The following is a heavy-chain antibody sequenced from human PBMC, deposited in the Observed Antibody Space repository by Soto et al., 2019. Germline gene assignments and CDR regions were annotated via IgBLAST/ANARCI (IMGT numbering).Heavy chain of an antibody. J-gene: IGHJ6*03. Sequence: SETMSLTCAVYGGSVSGYYWSWIRQPPGKGLEWIGEINHSGSTNYNPSLKSRVTISVDTSKNQFSLKLSSVTAADTAVYYCARVCEDIVVVPGHYYYYMDVWGKGTTVTVSS. CDR2: INHSGST. CDR1: GGSVSGYY. CDR3: ARVCEDIVVVPGHYYYYMDV. D-gene: IGHD2-2*01. V-gene: IGHV4-34*01.